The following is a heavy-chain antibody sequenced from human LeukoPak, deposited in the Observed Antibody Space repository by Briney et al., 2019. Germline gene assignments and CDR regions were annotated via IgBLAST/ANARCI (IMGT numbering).Heavy chain of an antibody. Sequence: PGGSLRLSCAASGFTFSDYYMSWIRQAPGKGLEWVSYISSSSSYTNYADSVKGRFTISRDNTKNSLYLQMNSLRAEDTAVYYCARDSEHVDYWGQGTLVTVSS. J-gene: IGHJ4*02. CDR3: ARDSEHVDY. CDR2: ISSSSSYT. CDR1: GFTFSDYY. V-gene: IGHV3-11*06.